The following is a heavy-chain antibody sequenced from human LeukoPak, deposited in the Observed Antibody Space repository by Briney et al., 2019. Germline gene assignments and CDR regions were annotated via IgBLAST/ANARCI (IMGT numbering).Heavy chain of an antibody. CDR2: IRYDGSNK. J-gene: IGHJ6*03. CDR1: GFTFSSYG. Sequence: GGSLRLSCVASGFTFSSYGMHWVRQAPGKGLEWVAFIRYDGSNKYYADSVKGRFTISRDNSKNTLYLQMNSLRAEDTAVYYCAKDTGPYYCYMDAWGKGTTVTVSS. CDR3: AKDTGPYYCYMDA. V-gene: IGHV3-30*02. D-gene: IGHD2-8*02.